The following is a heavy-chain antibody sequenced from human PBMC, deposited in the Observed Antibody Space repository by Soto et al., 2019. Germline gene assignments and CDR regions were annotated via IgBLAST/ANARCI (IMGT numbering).Heavy chain of an antibody. CDR1: GFTFSNAW. D-gene: IGHD5-12*01. CDR2: VKSKTDGGTI. Sequence: EVQLVESGGGLVKPGGSLRLSCAASGFTFSNAWMTWVRQAPGKGLEWVGRVKSKTDGGTIDYAAPVKDRFTISRDDSKITLYLQMNSRKTEDTAVYYCIGTYSGSSRRFDYWGQGTLVTVSS. J-gene: IGHJ4*02. V-gene: IGHV3-15*01. CDR3: IGTYSGSSRRFDY.